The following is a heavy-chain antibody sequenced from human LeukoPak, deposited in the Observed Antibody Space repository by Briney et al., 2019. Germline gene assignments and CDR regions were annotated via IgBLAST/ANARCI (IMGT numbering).Heavy chain of an antibody. Sequence: SQTLSLTCTVSGGSISSGGYYWSWIRQPPGKGLEWIGSIYYSGSTYYNPSLKSRVTISVDTSKNQFSLKLSSVTAADTAVYYCAREGGFGERAAFDIWGQGTMVTVSS. CDR2: IYYSGST. CDR3: AREGGFGERAAFDI. D-gene: IGHD3-10*01. J-gene: IGHJ3*02. CDR1: GGSISSGGYY. V-gene: IGHV4-39*07.